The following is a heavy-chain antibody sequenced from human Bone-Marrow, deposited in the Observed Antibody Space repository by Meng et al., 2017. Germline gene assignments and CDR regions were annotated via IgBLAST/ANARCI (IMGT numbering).Heavy chain of an antibody. CDR3: VSENYGDYFDY. Sequence: EVQLVGSGGGLVKPGGFLRLSCAASGFIFSSYTMNWVRQAPGKGLEWVSSISSSSTYIYYAESVKGRFTISRDNTKNSLYLQLNSLRAEDTAIYYCVSENYGDYFDYWGQGALVTVSS. V-gene: IGHV3-21*01. CDR1: GFIFSSYT. CDR2: ISSSSTYI. D-gene: IGHD4-17*01. J-gene: IGHJ4*02.